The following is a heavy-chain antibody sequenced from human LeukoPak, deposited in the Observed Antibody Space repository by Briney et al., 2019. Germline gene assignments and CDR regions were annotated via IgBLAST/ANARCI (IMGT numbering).Heavy chain of an antibody. V-gene: IGHV5-51*01. D-gene: IGHD3-10*01. J-gene: IGHJ4*02. CDR2: IYPGDSDT. CDR3: ASGDGVWFGELLPFDY. Sequence: GESLKISCKGSGYSFTSYWIGWVRQMPGKGLEWMGIIYPGDSDTRYSPSFQGQVTISADKSISPAYLQWSSLKASDTAMYYCASGDGVWFGELLPFDYWGQGTLVTVSS. CDR1: GYSFTSYW.